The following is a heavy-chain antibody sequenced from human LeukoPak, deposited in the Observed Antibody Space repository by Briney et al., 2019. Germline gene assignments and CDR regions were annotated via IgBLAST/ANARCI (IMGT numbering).Heavy chain of an antibody. CDR1: GFTFSNYA. Sequence: PGRSLRLSCAASGFTFSNYAMHWVRQAPGKGLEWVAVVLYDGTNQYYADSVEGRFTISRDNSRNTLYLQMNSLKVEDTAVYYCARDFRDYRDYVAYFDSWGQGTLVTVSS. J-gene: IGHJ4*02. V-gene: IGHV3-30-3*01. CDR2: VLYDGTNQ. D-gene: IGHD4-17*01. CDR3: ARDFRDYRDYVAYFDS.